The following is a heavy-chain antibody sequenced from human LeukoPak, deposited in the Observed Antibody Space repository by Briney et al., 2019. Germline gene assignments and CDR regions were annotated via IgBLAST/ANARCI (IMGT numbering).Heavy chain of an antibody. V-gene: IGHV3-23*01. CDR1: GFTLSTYA. J-gene: IGHJ5*02. D-gene: IGHD6-13*01. CDR2: ISGSGGNT. Sequence: GGSLRLSCAASGFTLSTYAMTWVRQAPGKGLEWVSAISGSGGNTYYADSVKGRFTISRDNSKNTLYLQMNSLRAEDTAVYYCAHPTEYSSSWYGNWFDPWGQGTLVTVSS. CDR3: AHPTEYSSSWYGNWFDP.